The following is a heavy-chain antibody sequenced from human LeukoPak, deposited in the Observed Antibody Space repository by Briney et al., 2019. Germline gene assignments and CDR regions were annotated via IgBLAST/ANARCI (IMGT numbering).Heavy chain of an antibody. CDR1: GGSISSGGYS. J-gene: IGHJ6*03. V-gene: IGHV4-30-2*01. CDR3: ARALSYRYHYYYYMDV. Sequence: PSQTLSLTCTVSGGSISSGGYSWSWIRQPPGKGLEWIGYIYHSGSTYYNPSLKSRVTISVDRSKNQFSLKLSSVTAADTAVYYCARALSYRYHYYYYMDVWGKGTTVTVSS. D-gene: IGHD4-11*01. CDR2: IYHSGST.